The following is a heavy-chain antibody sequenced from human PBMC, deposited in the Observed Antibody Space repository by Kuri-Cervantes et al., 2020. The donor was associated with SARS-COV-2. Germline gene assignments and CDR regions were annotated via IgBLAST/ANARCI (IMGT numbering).Heavy chain of an antibody. V-gene: IGHV4-34*01. Sequence: SETLSLTCAVYGGSFSDYYWSWVRQPPGKGLEWIGEINHSGNTNYDPSLKSRATISIDTSKNQFSLRLSSVTAADTAVYYCARAFGYSSHFDYWGQGTLVTVSS. CDR2: INHSGNT. J-gene: IGHJ4*02. CDR1: GGSFSDYY. D-gene: IGHD4-11*01. CDR3: ARAFGYSSHFDY.